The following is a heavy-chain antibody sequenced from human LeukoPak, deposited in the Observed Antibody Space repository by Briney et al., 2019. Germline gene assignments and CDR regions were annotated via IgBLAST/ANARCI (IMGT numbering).Heavy chain of an antibody. Sequence: SVKVSCKASGGTFSSYAISWVRQAPGQGLEWMGGIIPIFGTANYAQKFQGRVTIPTDGSTSTAYIELSSLRSEDTAVYYCARTKYSPHYYCYYMDVWGKGTTVTVSS. CDR3: ARTKYSPHYYCYYMDV. CDR1: GGTFSSYA. V-gene: IGHV1-69*05. D-gene: IGHD2-21*01. J-gene: IGHJ6*03. CDR2: IIPIFGTA.